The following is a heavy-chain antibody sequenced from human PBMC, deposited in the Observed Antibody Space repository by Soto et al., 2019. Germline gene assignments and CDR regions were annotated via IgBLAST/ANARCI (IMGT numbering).Heavy chain of an antibody. V-gene: IGHV3-7*01. CDR3: ARFGNIAVAAIDY. D-gene: IGHD6-19*01. Sequence: GGSLRLSCAASGFTFNTYWMTWVRQAPGQGLEWVANIKPDGSETYYLDSVKGRFTISRDSARDSVHLQMNVLRAEDTALYYCARFGNIAVAAIDYWGRGTLVTVSS. CDR1: GFTFNTYW. CDR2: IKPDGSET. J-gene: IGHJ4*02.